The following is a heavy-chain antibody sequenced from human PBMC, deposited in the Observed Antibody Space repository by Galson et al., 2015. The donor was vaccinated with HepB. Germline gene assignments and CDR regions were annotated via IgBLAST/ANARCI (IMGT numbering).Heavy chain of an antibody. CDR1: GDSVSSNSAA. J-gene: IGHJ3*02. D-gene: IGHD3-10*01. CDR2: TYYRSKWYN. V-gene: IGHV6-1*01. Sequence: CAISGDSVSSNSAAWNWIRQSPSRGLEWLGRTYYRSKWYNDYAVSVKSRITINPDTSKNQFSLQLNSVTPEDAAVYYCAISRTYGSGSYYGALDIWGQGTMVTVSS. CDR3: AISRTYGSGSYYGALDI.